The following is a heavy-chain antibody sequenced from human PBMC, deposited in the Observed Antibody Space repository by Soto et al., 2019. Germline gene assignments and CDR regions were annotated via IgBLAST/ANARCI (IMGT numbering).Heavy chain of an antibody. CDR1: GGSISSYY. CDR3: ARLYSGYDYLGSISDY. J-gene: IGHJ4*02. V-gene: IGHV4-59*08. Sequence: PSETLSLTCTVSGGSISSYYWSWIRQPPGKGLEWIGYIYYSGSTNYNPSLKSRVTISVDTSKNQFSLKLSSVTAADTAVYYCARLYSGYDYLGSISDYWGQGTLVTVSS. D-gene: IGHD5-12*01. CDR2: IYYSGST.